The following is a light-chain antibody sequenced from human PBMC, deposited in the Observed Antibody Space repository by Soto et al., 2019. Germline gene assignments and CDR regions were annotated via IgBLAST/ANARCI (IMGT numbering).Light chain of an antibody. V-gene: IGLV1-44*01. J-gene: IGLJ2*01. CDR2: SNN. Sequence: QPVLTQPPSASGTPGQRVTISCSGGGSNIGSNTVNWYQQLPGTAPKLLIYSNNQRPSGVPDRFSGSQSGTSASLAISGLQSEDEAIYCCAAWDDSLNGVVFGGGTKVTVL. CDR1: GSNIGSNT. CDR3: AAWDDSLNGVV.